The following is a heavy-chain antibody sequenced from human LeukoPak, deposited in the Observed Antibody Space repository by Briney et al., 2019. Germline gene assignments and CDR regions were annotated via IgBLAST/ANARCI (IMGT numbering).Heavy chain of an antibody. CDR3: ARLLPGDYYYMDV. Sequence: PSETLSLTCTVSGGSISSYYWSWIRQPPGKGLEWIGYIYYSGSTNYNPSLKSRVTISVHTSKNQFSLKLSSVTAADTAVYYCARLLPGDYYYMDVWGKGTTVTVSS. D-gene: IGHD3-22*01. CDR1: GGSISSYY. V-gene: IGHV4-59*01. J-gene: IGHJ6*03. CDR2: IYYSGST.